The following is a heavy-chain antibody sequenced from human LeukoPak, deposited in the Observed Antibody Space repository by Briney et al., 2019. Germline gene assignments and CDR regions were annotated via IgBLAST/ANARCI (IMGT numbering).Heavy chain of an antibody. CDR1: GFTFSTYA. Sequence: GRSLRLSCAASGFTFSTYAMHWVRQAPGKGLEWVTTISYDGSNKYYADSMKGRFTISRDNSKNTLYLQMNSLRGEDTAVYYCARGPDLYDSDRYFDYWGQGTLVTVSS. V-gene: IGHV3-30-3*01. J-gene: IGHJ4*02. D-gene: IGHD3-22*01. CDR3: ARGPDLYDSDRYFDY. CDR2: ISYDGSNK.